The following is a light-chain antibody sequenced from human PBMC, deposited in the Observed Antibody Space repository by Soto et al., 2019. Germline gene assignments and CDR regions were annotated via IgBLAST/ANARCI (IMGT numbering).Light chain of an antibody. V-gene: IGLV4-69*01. CDR1: SGHSSYA. Sequence: QSVLTQSPSDSASLGASVKLTCTLSSGHSSYAIAWHQQQPEKGPRYLMKLDSDGSHTKGDAIPDRFSGSSSGAERYLTISSLQSEDEADYYCQTWVTGIHVVFGGGTKLTVL. CDR3: QTWVTGIHVV. J-gene: IGLJ2*01. CDR2: LDSDGSH.